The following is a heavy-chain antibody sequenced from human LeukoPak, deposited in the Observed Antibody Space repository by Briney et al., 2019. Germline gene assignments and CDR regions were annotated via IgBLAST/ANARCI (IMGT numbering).Heavy chain of an antibody. Sequence: ASVKVSCKAAGYTFADYYIHWVRQAPGQGLEYMGWISPKTDGTNYAQKFQGRVTMTRDTYISTAYMDLSGLRSDDTAVYYCARALSNVPAASLNFWGQGTLVTVSS. CDR1: GYTFADYY. CDR3: ARALSNVPAASLNF. CDR2: ISPKTDGT. D-gene: IGHD6-13*01. V-gene: IGHV1-2*02. J-gene: IGHJ4*02.